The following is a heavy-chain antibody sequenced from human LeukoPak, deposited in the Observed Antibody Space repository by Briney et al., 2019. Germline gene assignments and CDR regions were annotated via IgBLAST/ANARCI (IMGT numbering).Heavy chain of an antibody. CDR3: ARALYDILTGPSAFDI. CDR1: GFTFSSYW. J-gene: IGHJ3*02. Sequence: GGSLRLSCAASGFTFSSYWMSWVRQAPGKGLEWVANIKQDGSEKYYVDSVKGRFTISRDNAKNSLYLQMNSLRAEDTAVYYCARALYDILTGPSAFDIWGQGTMVTVSS. D-gene: IGHD3-9*01. V-gene: IGHV3-7*01. CDR2: IKQDGSEK.